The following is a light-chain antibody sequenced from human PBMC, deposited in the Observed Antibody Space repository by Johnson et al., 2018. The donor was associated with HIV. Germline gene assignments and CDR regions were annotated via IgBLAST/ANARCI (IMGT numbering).Light chain of an antibody. J-gene: IGLJ1*01. CDR3: GTWDSSLSAGLDV. Sequence: QSVLTQPPSVSAAPGQKVTISCSGSSSNIGNNYVSWYQQLPGTAPKLLIYDNNKRPSGIPDRFSGSKSGTSATLGITGLQTGYEADYYCGTWDSSLSAGLDVVGTGTKVTGL. V-gene: IGLV1-51*01. CDR2: DNN. CDR1: SSNIGNNY.